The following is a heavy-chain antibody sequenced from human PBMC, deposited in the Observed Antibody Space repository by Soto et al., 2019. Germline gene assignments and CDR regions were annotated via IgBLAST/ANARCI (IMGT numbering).Heavy chain of an antibody. D-gene: IGHD2-2*02. CDR3: AMDIVVVPAAIRWFDT. Sequence: ASVKVSCKASGGTFSSYAISWVRQAPGQGLEWMGGIIPIFGTANYAQKFQGRVTITADESTSTAYMELSSLRSEDTAVYYCAMDIVVVPAAIRWFDTWGQGTLVTVSS. CDR1: GGTFSSYA. CDR2: IIPIFGTA. V-gene: IGHV1-69*13. J-gene: IGHJ5*02.